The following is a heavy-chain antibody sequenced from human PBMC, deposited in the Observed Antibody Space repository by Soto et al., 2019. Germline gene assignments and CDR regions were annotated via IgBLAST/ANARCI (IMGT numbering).Heavy chain of an antibody. D-gene: IGHD3-3*01. Sequence: SETLSLTCTVSGGSISSGGYYWSWIRQHPGKGLEWIGYIYYSGSTYYNPSLKSRVTISVDTSKNQFSLKLSSVTAADTAVYYCASGNRGTYYDFWSVYYASHYYYYGMDVWGQGTTVPVSS. V-gene: IGHV4-31*03. J-gene: IGHJ6*02. CDR3: ASGNRGTYYDFWSVYYASHYYYYGMDV. CDR2: IYYSGST. CDR1: GGSISSGGYY.